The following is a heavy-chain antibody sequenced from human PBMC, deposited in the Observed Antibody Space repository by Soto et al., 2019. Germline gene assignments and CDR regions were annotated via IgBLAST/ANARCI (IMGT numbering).Heavy chain of an antibody. J-gene: IGHJ4*02. V-gene: IGHV4-4*02. Sequence: SETLSLTCAVSGGSITSSEWWSWVRQPPGKGLEWIGEISRTGSTNYNSTLKSRVTISLDKSNNQFSLKLNSVTAADTAVYYCASRAADRPFWGQGTLVTVS. CDR1: GGSITSSEW. CDR2: ISRTGST. CDR3: ASRAADRPF. D-gene: IGHD6-6*01.